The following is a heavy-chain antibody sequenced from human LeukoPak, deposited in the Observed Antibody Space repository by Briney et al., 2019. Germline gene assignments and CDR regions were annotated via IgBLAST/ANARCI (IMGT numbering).Heavy chain of an antibody. V-gene: IGHV1-8*01. CDR1: GYTFTNYD. J-gene: IGHJ5*02. D-gene: IGHD4-23*01. CDR2: MSPNSDNT. CDR3: ARDYGGSSGWFDP. Sequence: GASVTVSCTASGYTFTNYDINWVRQATGQGLEWMGWMSPNSDNTGYAQKFQGRVTFTRDTSISTAYMELRSLTSEDTAVYYCARDYGGSSGWFDPWGQGTLVTVSS.